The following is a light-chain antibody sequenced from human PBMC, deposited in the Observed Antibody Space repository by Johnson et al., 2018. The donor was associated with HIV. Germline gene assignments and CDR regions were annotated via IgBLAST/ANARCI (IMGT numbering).Light chain of an antibody. CDR2: KNN. V-gene: IGLV1-51*02. CDR3: GTWDNSLNTCAA. CDR1: SSTIGNNY. Sequence: QSVLTQPPSVSAAPGQKVTISCSGSSSTIGNNYVSWYQVLPGTAPKLLIYKNNNRPSGIPDRFSGSKSGTSATLALTGLQTGDEADYYCGTWDNSLNTCAAVGTGTKVTV. J-gene: IGLJ1*01.